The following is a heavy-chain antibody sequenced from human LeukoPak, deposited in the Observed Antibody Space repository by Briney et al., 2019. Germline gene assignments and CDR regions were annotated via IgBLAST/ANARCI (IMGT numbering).Heavy chain of an antibody. CDR2: ISPNDGST. CDR3: ARDPCIISCYNWFEP. D-gene: IGHD3-16*01. V-gene: IGHV1-46*01. J-gene: IGHJ5*02. Sequence: ASVKVSCKASGYTCTGHHIHWLRQAPGQGLEWMGVISPNDGSTTNAQKFRGRVTMTRDTSTSTVYMELSSLRSEDTAVYYCARDPCIISCYNWFEPWGQGTLVTVSS. CDR1: GYTCTGHH.